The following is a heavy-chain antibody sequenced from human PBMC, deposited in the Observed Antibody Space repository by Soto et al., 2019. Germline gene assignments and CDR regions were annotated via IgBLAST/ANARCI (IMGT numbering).Heavy chain of an antibody. CDR1: GGSIISYY. CDR2: IYTSGST. Sequence: SETVSLTCTFSGGSIISYYWSWIRQPAGKGLEWIGRIYTSGSTNYNPSLKSRVTMSVDTSKNQFSLKLSSVTAADTAVYYCARDLDCSSTSCYPYYYYGMDVWGQGTTVTVSS. D-gene: IGHD2-2*01. CDR3: ARDLDCSSTSCYPYYYYGMDV. J-gene: IGHJ6*02. V-gene: IGHV4-4*07.